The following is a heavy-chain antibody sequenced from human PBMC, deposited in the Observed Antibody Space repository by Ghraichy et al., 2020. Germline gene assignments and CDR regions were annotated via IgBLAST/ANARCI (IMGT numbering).Heavy chain of an antibody. V-gene: IGHV3-7*01. CDR2: IKQDGSEK. CDR1: GFTFSSYW. Sequence: GGSLRLSCAASGFTFSSYWMSWVRQAPGKGLEWVANIKQDGSEKYYVDSVKGRFTISRDNAKNSLYLQMNSLRAEDTAVYYCARDQYYDFWSGYYPYFDYWGQGTLVTVSS. CDR3: ARDQYYDFWSGYYPYFDY. D-gene: IGHD3-3*01. J-gene: IGHJ4*02.